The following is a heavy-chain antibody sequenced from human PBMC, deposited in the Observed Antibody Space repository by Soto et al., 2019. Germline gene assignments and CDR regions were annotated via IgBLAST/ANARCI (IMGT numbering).Heavy chain of an antibody. CDR3: ATVGYCGGDWCYASYYGMDV. V-gene: IGHV3-15*01. Sequence: GGSLRLSCAASGFAFSNYAMRWVRQAPGKGLERIGRIKNKADGGTTDYAAPVKGRFTISRDDSKNMLYLQMHSLKTEDTAVYYCATVGYCGGDWCYASYYGMDVWGQGTTVTVSS. CDR2: IKNKADGGTT. CDR1: GFAFSNYA. J-gene: IGHJ6*02. D-gene: IGHD2-21*02.